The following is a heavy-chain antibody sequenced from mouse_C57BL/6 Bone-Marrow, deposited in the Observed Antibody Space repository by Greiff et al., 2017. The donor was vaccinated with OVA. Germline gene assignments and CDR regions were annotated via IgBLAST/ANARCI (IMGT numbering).Heavy chain of an antibody. D-gene: IGHD2-4*01. J-gene: IGHJ1*03. CDR3: AVIYYDSYWYFDV. CDR2: IHPNSGST. V-gene: IGHV1-64*01. CDR1: GYTFTSYW. Sequence: QVQLQQSGAELVKPGASVKLSCKASGYTFTSYWMHWVKQRPGQGLEWIGMIHPNSGSTNYNEKFKSKATLTVDKSSSTAYMQLSSLTSEDSAVYYCAVIYYDSYWYFDVWGTGTTVTVSS.